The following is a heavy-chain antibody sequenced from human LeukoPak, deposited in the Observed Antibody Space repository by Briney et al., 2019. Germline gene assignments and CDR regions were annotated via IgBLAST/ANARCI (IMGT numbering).Heavy chain of an antibody. CDR1: GYTFTGYY. CDR2: INPNSGGT. D-gene: IGHD3-9*01. V-gene: IGHV1-2*02. CDR3: ARDLDILPPLDY. J-gene: IGHJ4*02. Sequence: ASVNVSCKASGYTFTGYYMHWVRQAPGQGLEWMGWINPNSGGTNYAQKFQGRVTMTRETSISTAYMELSRLRSDDTAVYCCARDLDILPPLDYWGQGTLVTVSS.